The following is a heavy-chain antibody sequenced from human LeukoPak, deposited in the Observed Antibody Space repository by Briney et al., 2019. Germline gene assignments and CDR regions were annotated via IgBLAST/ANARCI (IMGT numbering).Heavy chain of an antibody. CDR3: ARVRQAGGTMGY. Sequence: GASVKVSCKASGGTFSSYAISWVRQAPGQGLEWMGWINPNSGGTNYAQKFQGRVTMTRDTSISTAYMELSRLRSDDTAVYYCARVRQAGGTMGYWGQGTLVTVSS. J-gene: IGHJ4*02. D-gene: IGHD4-23*01. CDR1: GGTFSSYA. V-gene: IGHV1-2*02. CDR2: INPNSGGT.